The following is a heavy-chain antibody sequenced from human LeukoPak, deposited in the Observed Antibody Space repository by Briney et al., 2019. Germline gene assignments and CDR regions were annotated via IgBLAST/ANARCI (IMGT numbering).Heavy chain of an antibody. CDR3: AARPYCTTATCPKTNWFDP. CDR1: GFTVSSNS. J-gene: IGHJ5*02. CDR2: IYSGGNT. V-gene: IGHV3-53*05. Sequence: GGSLRLSCTVSGFTVSSNSMSWVRQAPGKGLEWVSFIYSGGNTHYSDSVKGRFTISRDNSKNTLYLQMSSLRADDTAVYYCAARPYCTTATCPKTNWFDPWGQGTLVTVSS. D-gene: IGHD2-8*01.